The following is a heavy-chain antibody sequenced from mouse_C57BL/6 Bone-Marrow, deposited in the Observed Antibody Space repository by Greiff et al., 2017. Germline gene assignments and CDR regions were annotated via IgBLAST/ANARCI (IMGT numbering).Heavy chain of an antibody. CDR3: ARHDYGNYSH. CDR1: GFTFSSYG. J-gene: IGHJ2*01. D-gene: IGHD2-1*01. V-gene: IGHV5-6*01. CDR2: ISSGGSYT. Sequence: EVKLVESGGDLVKPGGSLKLSCAASGFTFSSYGMSWVRQTPDKRLEWVATISSGGSYTYYPDSVKGRFTISRDNAKNTLYLQMSSLKSEDTAMYYCARHDYGNYSHWGQGTTLTVSS.